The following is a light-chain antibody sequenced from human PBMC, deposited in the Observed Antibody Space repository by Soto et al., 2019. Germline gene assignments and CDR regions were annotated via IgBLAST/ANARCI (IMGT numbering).Light chain of an antibody. CDR3: QQANSFPRT. CDR2: AAS. J-gene: IGKJ1*01. CDR1: QAISTW. Sequence: DIQITQSPSSVSASVGDRFTITCRASQAISTWLAWYQQKPGKAPKLLIYAASNLQTGAPSRFSGSGSGTDFTLTISSLQPEDFATYYCQQANSFPRTFGQGTKVEIK. V-gene: IGKV1D-12*01.